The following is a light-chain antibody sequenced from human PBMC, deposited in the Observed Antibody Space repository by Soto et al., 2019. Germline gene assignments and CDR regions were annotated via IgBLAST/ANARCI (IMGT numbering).Light chain of an antibody. V-gene: IGKV3-11*01. Sequence: EIVMTQSPATLSVSPGERATLYCRASQSVSSNLAWYQQKPGQAPRLLIYGASNRATGIPARFSGSGSGTDFTLTISSLEPEDFAVYYCQQRSNWPPITFGQGTRLEI. CDR2: GAS. CDR1: QSVSSN. J-gene: IGKJ5*01. CDR3: QQRSNWPPIT.